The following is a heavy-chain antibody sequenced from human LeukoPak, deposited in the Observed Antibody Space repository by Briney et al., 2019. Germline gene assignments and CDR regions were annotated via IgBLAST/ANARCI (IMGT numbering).Heavy chain of an antibody. CDR1: GDSISSSSYY. CDR3: ARQSSSSSNWFDP. CDR2: IYYSGST. V-gene: IGHV4-39*01. D-gene: IGHD6-6*01. J-gene: IGHJ5*02. Sequence: SETLSLTCTVSGDSISSSSYYWGWIRQPPGKGLEWIGSIYYSGSTYYNPSLKSRVTISVDTSKNQFSLKLSSVTAADTAVYYCARQSSSSSNWFDPWGQGTLVTVSS.